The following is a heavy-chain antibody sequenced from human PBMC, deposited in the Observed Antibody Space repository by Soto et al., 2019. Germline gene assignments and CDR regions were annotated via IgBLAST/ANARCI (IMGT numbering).Heavy chain of an antibody. CDR1: GYTFISYA. D-gene: IGHD6-13*01. CDR2: INTGSGDT. Sequence: QVQLVQSGAEVKKPGASVKVSCKASGYTFISYAMHWVRQAPGQRLEWMGWINTGSGDTKYSQKFQGRVTITRDTSASTAYMELSSLRSEDSAMYYCARARSSWLDYWGQGTLVTVSS. J-gene: IGHJ4*02. CDR3: ARARSSWLDY. V-gene: IGHV1-3*04.